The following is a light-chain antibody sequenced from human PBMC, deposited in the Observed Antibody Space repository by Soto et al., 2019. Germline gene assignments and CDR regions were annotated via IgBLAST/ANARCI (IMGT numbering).Light chain of an antibody. CDR3: SSFTRSSTYV. CDR1: SSDVGAYNF. CDR2: AVN. J-gene: IGLJ1*01. Sequence: QSALTQPASVSGSPGQSITISCSGTSSDVGAYNFVSWYQQYPGKAPKVIIYAVNNRLSGVSNRFAGSKSGNTASLTISGLQAADEADYYYSSFTRSSTYVFGAGTKVT. V-gene: IGLV2-14*01.